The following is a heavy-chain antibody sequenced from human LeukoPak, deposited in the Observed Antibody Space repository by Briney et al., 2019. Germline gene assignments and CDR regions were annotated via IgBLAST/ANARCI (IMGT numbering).Heavy chain of an antibody. V-gene: IGHV4-38-2*01. J-gene: IGHJ4*02. Sequence: SETLSLTCAVSGYSIRSGDYWGWIRQSPGKGLEWLGSIYHSGSTHYNPSLKRRVTISVDTSKNQFSLMLSSVSAADTAVYYCARNRSVTTTPGFDHWGQGTLVTVSS. CDR2: IYHSGST. CDR1: GYSIRSGDY. CDR3: ARNRSVTTTPGFDH. D-gene: IGHD4-17*01.